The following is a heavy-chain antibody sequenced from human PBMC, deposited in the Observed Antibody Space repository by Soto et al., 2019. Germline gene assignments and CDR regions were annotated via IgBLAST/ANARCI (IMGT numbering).Heavy chain of an antibody. V-gene: IGHV4-30-4*01. CDR2: IYYSGST. J-gene: IGHJ4*02. Sequence: SETLSLTCTVSGGSISSGDYYWSWIRQPPGKGLEWIGYIYYSGSTYYNPSLKSRVTISVDTSKNQFSLKLSSVTAADTAVYYCARVDRYYDSSGYYYNFDYWGQGTLVTVSS. CDR3: ARVDRYYDSSGYYYNFDY. CDR1: GGSISSGDYY. D-gene: IGHD3-22*01.